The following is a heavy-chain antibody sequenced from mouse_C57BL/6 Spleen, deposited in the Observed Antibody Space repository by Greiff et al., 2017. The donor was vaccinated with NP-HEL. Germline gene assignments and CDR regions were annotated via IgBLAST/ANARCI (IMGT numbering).Heavy chain of an antibody. V-gene: IGHV2-6-1*01. CDR3: ARHSGTTAGGYFDY. CDR1: GFSLTSYG. Sequence: VQRVESGPGLVAPSQSLSITCTVSGFSLTSYGVHWVRQPPGKGLEWLVVIWSDGSTNYNSALKSRLSISKDNSKSQVFLKMNSLQTDDTAMYYCARHSGTTAGGYFDYWGQGTTLTVSS. J-gene: IGHJ2*01. D-gene: IGHD1-2*01. CDR2: IWSDGST.